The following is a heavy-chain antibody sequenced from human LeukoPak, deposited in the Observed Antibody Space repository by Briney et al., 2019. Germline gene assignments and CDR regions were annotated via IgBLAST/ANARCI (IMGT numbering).Heavy chain of an antibody. J-gene: IGHJ5*02. CDR3: ARSRRILAANWFDP. CDR2: ISAYNGNT. V-gene: IGHV1-18*04. Sequence: ASVKVSCKASGYTFTSYGISWVRQAPGQGLDWVGWISAYNGNTNYAQEVQGRVTMTTDTSTSTAYMELRSLRSDDTAVYYCARSRRILAANWFDPWGQGTLVTVSS. D-gene: IGHD3-3*02. CDR1: GYTFTSYG.